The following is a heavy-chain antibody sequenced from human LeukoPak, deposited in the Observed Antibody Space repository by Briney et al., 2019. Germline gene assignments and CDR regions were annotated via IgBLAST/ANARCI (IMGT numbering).Heavy chain of an antibody. CDR1: GFTFSSYG. J-gene: IGHJ4*02. D-gene: IGHD2-15*01. CDR3: AKGRYCSGGSCRSQFDY. V-gene: IGHV3-23*01. CDR2: ISGSGGST. Sequence: GSLRLSCAASGFTFSSYGMSWVRQAPGKGLEWVSAISGSGGSTYYADSVKGRFTISRDNSKNTLYLQMNSLRAEDTAVYYCAKGRYCSGGSCRSQFDYWGQGTLVTVSS.